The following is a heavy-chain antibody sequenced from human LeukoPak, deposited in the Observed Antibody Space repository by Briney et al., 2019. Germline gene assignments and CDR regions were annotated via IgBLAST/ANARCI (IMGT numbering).Heavy chain of an antibody. V-gene: IGHV1-69*04. CDR1: GGTFSSYA. Sequence: ASVKVSCKASGGTFSSYAISWVRQAPGQGLEWMGRIIPILGIANYAQKFQGRVTITADKSTSTAYMELSSLRSEDTAVYYCAREVSDTAMVSYYYGMDVWGQGTTVTVSS. CDR2: IIPILGIA. CDR3: AREVSDTAMVSYYYGMDV. J-gene: IGHJ6*02. D-gene: IGHD5-18*01.